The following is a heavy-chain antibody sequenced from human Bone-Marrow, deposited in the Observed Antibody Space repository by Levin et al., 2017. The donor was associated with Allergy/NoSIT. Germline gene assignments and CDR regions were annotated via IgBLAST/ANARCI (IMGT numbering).Heavy chain of an antibody. CDR2: ISHDGMII. CDR1: GLTLSSYA. CDR3: ATEGASSFQH. Sequence: HAGGSLRLSCAASGLTLSSYAVHWVRQAPGKGLEWVADISHDGMIIYYAQSVKGRFTVSRDESKNTLYLDMSSLGPQDTAFYYCATEGASSFQHWGQGALVTVSS. D-gene: IGHD2-2*01. J-gene: IGHJ1*01. V-gene: IGHV3-30*04.